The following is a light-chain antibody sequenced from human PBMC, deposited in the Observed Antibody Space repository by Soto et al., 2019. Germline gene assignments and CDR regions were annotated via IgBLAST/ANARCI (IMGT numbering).Light chain of an antibody. CDR2: DAS. J-gene: IGKJ5*01. V-gene: IGKV3-11*01. CDR3: QQRSNWPIT. CDR1: QSVSSY. Sequence: EIVLTQSPATLSLSPGKRATLSFRASQSVSSYFAWYQQNPGQPPRILIYDASNRDTGIPARFSGSGSGTDCTLTLSRLEPEDFEVYYCQQRSNWPITFGQGTRLEIK.